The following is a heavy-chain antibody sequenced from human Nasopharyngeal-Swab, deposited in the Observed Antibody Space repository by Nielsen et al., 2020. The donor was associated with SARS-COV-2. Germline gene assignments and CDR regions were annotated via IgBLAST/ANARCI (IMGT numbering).Heavy chain of an antibody. J-gene: IGHJ6*02. Sequence: SETLSLTCTVSGGSINSGGYYWTWIRQRPGKGLEWIGYIYYRGSTYYNPSLKSRVTISVDTSKNQFSLKLSSVTAADTAVYYCAIPYCSGGSCYLYYGMDVWGQGTTVTVSS. V-gene: IGHV4-61*08. CDR2: IYYRGST. D-gene: IGHD2-15*01. CDR1: GGSINSGGYY. CDR3: AIPYCSGGSCYLYYGMDV.